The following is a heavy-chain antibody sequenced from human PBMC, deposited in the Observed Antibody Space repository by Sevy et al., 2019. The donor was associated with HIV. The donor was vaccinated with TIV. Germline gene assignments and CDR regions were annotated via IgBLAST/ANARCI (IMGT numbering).Heavy chain of an antibody. CDR1: GGPITSLY. CDR2: IYYNGQI. J-gene: IGHJ4*02. CDR3: AGENAWGRGYS. D-gene: IGHD1-26*01. Sequence: SETLSLPCTVSGGPITSLYWNWIRQPPGKGLEWIANIYYNGQINYNPSLKSRVTLTLDTSKNQFSLRLSSVTAADTAMYYCAGENAWGRGYSWGQGTLVTVSS. V-gene: IGHV4-59*08.